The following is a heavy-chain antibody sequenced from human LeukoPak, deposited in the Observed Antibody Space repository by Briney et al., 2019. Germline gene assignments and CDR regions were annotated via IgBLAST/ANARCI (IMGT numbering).Heavy chain of an antibody. CDR3: ARGRAMRY. Sequence: SETLSLTCTVSGDSINSLDLWSWVRQPPGKGLEWIGEMYLSGTTHSNPSVKSRVTISIDKSKNQFSLKLSSVTAADTAVYYCARGRAMRYWGQGTLVTVSS. V-gene: IGHV4-4*02. CDR2: MYLSGTT. CDR1: GDSINSLDL. D-gene: IGHD2-2*01. J-gene: IGHJ4*02.